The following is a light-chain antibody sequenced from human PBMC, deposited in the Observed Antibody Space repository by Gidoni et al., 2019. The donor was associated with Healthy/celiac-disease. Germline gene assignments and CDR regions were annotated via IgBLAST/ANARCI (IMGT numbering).Light chain of an antibody. J-gene: IGKJ1*01. CDR1: QSVSSY. V-gene: IGKV3-11*01. Sequence: EIVFTQSPATLPLSPRERATLSCRASQSVSSYLASYQQKPGQAPRLLIYDASNRGTGSPARFSGSGSGTDFTLTISSLEPEDFAVYYCQQRSNWPPWTFGQGTKVEIK. CDR3: QQRSNWPPWT. CDR2: DAS.